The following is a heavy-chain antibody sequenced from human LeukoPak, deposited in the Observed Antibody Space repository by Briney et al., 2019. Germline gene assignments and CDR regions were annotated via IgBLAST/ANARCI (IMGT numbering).Heavy chain of an antibody. CDR1: GFPFHNYW. CDR2: VNQDGSEA. CDR3: VRDGGVSGYDLLDY. D-gene: IGHD5-12*01. J-gene: IGHJ4*02. V-gene: IGHV3-7*01. Sequence: GGSLRLSCAASGFPFHNYWMTWVRQAPGKGLEWVAQVNQDGSEAHYADSVKARFTISGDNAKSSVSLQMNSLRAEDTAVYYCVRDGGVSGYDLLDYWGQGTLVTVSS.